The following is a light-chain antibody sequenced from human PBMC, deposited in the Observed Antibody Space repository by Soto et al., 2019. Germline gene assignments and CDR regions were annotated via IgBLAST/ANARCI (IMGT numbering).Light chain of an antibody. CDR3: QSYDNSLSVYV. CDR2: GNS. CDR1: SSNIGAHYD. J-gene: IGLJ1*01. Sequence: QPVLTQPPSVSGAPGQRVTISCTRSSSNIGAHYDVHWYQQLPGTAPKLLIYGNSNRPSGVPDRFSGSKSGTSASLAITGLQAEDEADYYCQSYDNSLSVYVFGTGTKLTVL. V-gene: IGLV1-40*01.